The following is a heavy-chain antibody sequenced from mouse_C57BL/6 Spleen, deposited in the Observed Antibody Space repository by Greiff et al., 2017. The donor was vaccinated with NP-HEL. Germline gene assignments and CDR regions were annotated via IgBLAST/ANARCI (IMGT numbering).Heavy chain of an antibody. CDR2: IDPSDSYT. Sequence: QVQLQQPGAELVRPGTSVKLSCKASGYTFTSYWMHWVKQRPGQGLEWIGVIDPSDSYTNYNQKFKGKATLTVDTSSSTAYMQLSSLTSEDSAVYYCARRYSNLFDYWGQGTTLTVSS. CDR3: ARRYSNLFDY. V-gene: IGHV1-59*01. J-gene: IGHJ2*01. D-gene: IGHD2-5*01. CDR1: GYTFTSYW.